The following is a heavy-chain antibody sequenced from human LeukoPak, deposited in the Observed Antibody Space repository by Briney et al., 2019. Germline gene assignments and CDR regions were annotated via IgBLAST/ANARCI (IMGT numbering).Heavy chain of an antibody. J-gene: IGHJ4*02. CDR2: ISGSGGST. CDR1: GFTFSSYA. Sequence: PGGSLRLSCAASGFTFSSYAMNWVRQAPGKGLEWVSAISGSGGSTYYADSVKGRFTISRDNSKNTLYLQMNSLRVEDTGVYYCVRGKGDYWGQGALVTVSS. CDR3: VRGKGDY. V-gene: IGHV3-23*01.